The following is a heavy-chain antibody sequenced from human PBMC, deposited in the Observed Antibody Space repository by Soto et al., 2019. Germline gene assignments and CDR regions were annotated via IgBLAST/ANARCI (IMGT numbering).Heavy chain of an antibody. CDR1: GCSISSYY. CDR2: IYYSGST. CDR3: ARDRGGYCSGASCYSRVNMDV. D-gene: IGHD2-15*01. V-gene: IGHV4-59*01. Sequence: SETLSLTCTVSGCSISSYYWSWIRQPPGKGLEWIGYIYYSGSTNYNPSLKSRVTISVDTSKNQFSLKLSSVTAADTAVYYCARDRGGYCSGASCYSRVNMDVWGKGTTVP. J-gene: IGHJ6*04.